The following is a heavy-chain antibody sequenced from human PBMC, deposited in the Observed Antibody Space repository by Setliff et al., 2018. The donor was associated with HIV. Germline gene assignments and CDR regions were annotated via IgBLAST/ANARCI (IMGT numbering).Heavy chain of an antibody. V-gene: IGHV1-2*02. CDR2: VYPNTGGT. Sequence: ASVKVSCKASGYTFTEYYIHWVRQAPGQGLEWIGWVYPNTGGTKYGQKFQGRVTMARDTSISTAYMELSWLTSDETAIYYCTRSTTADWGQGTMVTVSS. CDR3: TRSTTAD. J-gene: IGHJ4*02. CDR1: GYTFTEYY. D-gene: IGHD4-17*01.